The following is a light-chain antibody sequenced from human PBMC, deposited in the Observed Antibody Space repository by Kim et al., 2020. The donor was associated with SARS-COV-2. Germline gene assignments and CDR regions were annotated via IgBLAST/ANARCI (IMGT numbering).Light chain of an antibody. J-gene: IGLJ2*01. CDR2: QDT. CDR1: KLGDKV. Sequence: SVPRGQTASITCSEDKLGDKVASWYQQKPGQSHVLVIYQDTQGPSGIPERFSGSNSGVTATLTISGTRTMDEAEYYCQTWDSSTVIFGGGTQLTVL. CDR3: QTWDSSTVI. V-gene: IGLV3-1*01.